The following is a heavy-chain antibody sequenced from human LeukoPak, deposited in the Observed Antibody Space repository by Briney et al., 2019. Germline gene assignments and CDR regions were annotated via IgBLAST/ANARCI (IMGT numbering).Heavy chain of an antibody. Sequence: GGSLRLXXXASGFLFSDYYMTWIRQAPGKGLEWISYITTNGASTYYATSVKGRFTISRDNAQNSLFLQMNSLRAEDTALYHCVTWYNWNFGQAVFDYWGQGTLVTVSS. J-gene: IGHJ4*02. V-gene: IGHV3-11*01. CDR2: ITTNGAST. CDR1: GFLFSDYY. D-gene: IGHD1-7*01. CDR3: VTWYNWNFGQAVFDY.